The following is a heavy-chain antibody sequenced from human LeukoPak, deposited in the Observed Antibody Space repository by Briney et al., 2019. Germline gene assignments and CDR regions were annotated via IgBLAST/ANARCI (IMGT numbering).Heavy chain of an antibody. D-gene: IGHD3-10*01. CDR1: GFTFSSYA. CDR2: ISYDGSNK. J-gene: IGHJ6*02. Sequence: HPGRSLRLSCAASGFTFSSYAMHWVRQAPGKGLEWVAVISYDGSNKYYADSVKGRFTISRDNSKNTLYLQMNSLRAEDTAVYYCARDKAKLLWFGLRELYYYYGMDVWGQGTTVTVSS. CDR3: ARDKAKLLWFGLRELYYYYGMDV. V-gene: IGHV3-30-3*01.